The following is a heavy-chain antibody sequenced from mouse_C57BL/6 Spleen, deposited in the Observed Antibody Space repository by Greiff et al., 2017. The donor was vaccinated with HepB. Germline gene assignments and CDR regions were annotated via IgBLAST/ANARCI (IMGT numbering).Heavy chain of an antibody. V-gene: IGHV1-7*01. J-gene: IGHJ4*01. CDR1: GYTFTSYW. CDR2: INPSSGYT. CDR3: ARHLLGDYAMDY. D-gene: IGHD3-3*01. Sequence: VQLQQSGAELAKPGASVKLSCKASGYTFTSYWMHWVKQRPGQGLEWIGYINPSSGYTKYNQKFKDKATLPADKSSSTAYMQLSSQTYEDSAVYYCARHLLGDYAMDYWGQGTSVTVSS.